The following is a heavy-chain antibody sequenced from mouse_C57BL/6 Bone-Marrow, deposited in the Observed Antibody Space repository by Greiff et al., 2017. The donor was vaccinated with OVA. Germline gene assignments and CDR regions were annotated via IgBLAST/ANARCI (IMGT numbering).Heavy chain of an antibody. D-gene: IGHD1-1*01. J-gene: IGHJ3*01. CDR2: ISNGGGST. Sequence: EVKLQESGGGLVQPGGSLKLSCAASGFTFTDYYMYWVRQTPEQRLEWVAYISNGGGSTYYPDTVKGRFTITRDNAKNTLYLQMSRLKSEDSAMYYCARHGLATVVPFAYWGQGTLVTVSA. CDR1: GFTFTDYY. CDR3: ARHGLATVVPFAY. V-gene: IGHV5-12*01.